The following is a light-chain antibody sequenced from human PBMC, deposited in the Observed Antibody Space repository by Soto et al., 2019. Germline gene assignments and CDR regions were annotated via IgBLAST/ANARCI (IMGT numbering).Light chain of an antibody. CDR1: QSVGSN. J-gene: IGKJ5*01. Sequence: EVVMTQSPATLSVSPGERVTLSCRASQSVGSNLAWYKQKPGQAPRLLIYGASTRATGIPARLSGSGSGTEFTLTISSMKSEDFAVYYCQQYNNWITFGQGTRLEIK. CDR3: QQYNNWIT. V-gene: IGKV3-15*01. CDR2: GAS.